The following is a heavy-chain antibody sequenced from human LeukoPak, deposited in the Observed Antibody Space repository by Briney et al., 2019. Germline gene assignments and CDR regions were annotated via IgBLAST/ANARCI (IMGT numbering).Heavy chain of an antibody. CDR2: IYTSGST. J-gene: IGHJ4*02. D-gene: IGHD3-3*01. CDR3: ARCDFWSGYYDY. Sequence: SQTLSLTCTVSGGSISSGSYYWSWIRQPAGKGLEWIGRIYTSGSTNYNPSLKSRVTISVDTSKNQFSLKLSSVTAAYTAVYYCARCDFWSGYYDYWGQGTLVTVSS. CDR1: GGSISSGSYY. V-gene: IGHV4-61*02.